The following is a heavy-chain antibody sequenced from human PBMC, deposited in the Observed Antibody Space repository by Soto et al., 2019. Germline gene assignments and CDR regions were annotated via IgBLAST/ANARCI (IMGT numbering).Heavy chain of an antibody. CDR3: AITHGIVGAFDY. CDR1: GFTFSSYA. D-gene: IGHD1-26*01. CDR2: ISGSGGST. J-gene: IGHJ4*02. V-gene: IGHV3-23*01. Sequence: GGSLRLSCAASGFTFSSYAMSWVRQAPGKGLEWVSAISGSGGSTYYADSVKGRFTISRDNSKNTLYLQMNSLRAEDTAVYYCAITHGIVGAFDYWGQGTLVTVSS.